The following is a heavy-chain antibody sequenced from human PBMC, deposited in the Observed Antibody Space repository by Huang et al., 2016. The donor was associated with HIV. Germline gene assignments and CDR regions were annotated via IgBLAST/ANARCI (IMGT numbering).Heavy chain of an antibody. Sequence: VQLVQSGAEVKKPGASLKISCKGSGYSFSSYWIAWGRQMPGKGLEWMGIIFPDASDTTYSPSFEGQVTISADKSIGTAYLQWSSLKASDTAMYYCARRFSSSSGYFDYWGQGSLVTVSS. CDR3: ARRFSSSSGYFDY. J-gene: IGHJ4*02. D-gene: IGHD6-6*01. CDR2: IFPDASDT. CDR1: GYSFSSYW. V-gene: IGHV5-51*01.